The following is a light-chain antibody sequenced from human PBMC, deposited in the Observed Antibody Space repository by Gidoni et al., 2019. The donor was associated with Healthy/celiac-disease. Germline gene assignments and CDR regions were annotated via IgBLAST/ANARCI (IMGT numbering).Light chain of an antibody. CDR2: STS. J-gene: IGLJ2*01. CDR3: LLYYGGAQRV. Sequence: QTVVTQETSLTVSPGGTVTLTCASSTGAVTSGYYPNWFQQKPGQAPRALIYSTSNNHSWTPARFSGSLLGGKAALTLSGVQPEDEAEYYCLLYYGGAQRVFGGGTKLTVL. CDR1: TGAVTSGYY. V-gene: IGLV7-43*01.